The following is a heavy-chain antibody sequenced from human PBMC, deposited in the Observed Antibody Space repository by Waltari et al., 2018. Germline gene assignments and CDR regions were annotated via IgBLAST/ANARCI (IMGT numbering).Heavy chain of an antibody. V-gene: IGHV1-69*05. Sequence: QVQLVQSGAEVKTPGSSVKVSCKASGGTFSSYAISWVRQAPGQGLEWLGGIIPIVGTANDAYKFQGIVTITTDESTSTAYMVLSSLRSEDPAVYSCARTGYCSGGSCYSLDYWRQGPLVTVSS. CDR2: IIPIVGTA. CDR3: ARTGYCSGGSCYSLDY. CDR1: GGTFSSYA. J-gene: IGHJ4*02. D-gene: IGHD2-15*01.